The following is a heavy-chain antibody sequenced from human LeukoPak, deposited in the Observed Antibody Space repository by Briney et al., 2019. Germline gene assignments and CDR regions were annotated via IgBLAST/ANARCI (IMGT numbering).Heavy chain of an antibody. CDR2: INLNNGGT. V-gene: IGHV1-2*02. D-gene: IGHD5-18*01. CDR1: GYTFTDSY. CDR3: ARRGYSYAPDY. J-gene: IGHJ4*02. Sequence: ASVKVSCKASGYTFTDSYILWVRQAPGQGLECIGWINLNNGGTDFAQRFQGRVTITRDTSISTAYMELSGLKSDDTAVYFCARRGYSYAPDYWGQGTLVTVSS.